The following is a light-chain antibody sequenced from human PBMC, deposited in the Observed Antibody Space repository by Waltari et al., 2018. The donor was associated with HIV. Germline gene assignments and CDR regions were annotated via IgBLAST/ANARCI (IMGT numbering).Light chain of an antibody. CDR3: QSADSSGTYYV. J-gene: IGLJ1*01. CDR1: ALPKQY. Sequence: SYELTQPPSVSVSQGKTARITCSGDALPKQYADWYQQKPGQAPVLVIYKDSERPSGIPERFSGSSSGTTVTLTISGVQAEDEADYYCQSADSSGTYYVFGTGTKVTVL. V-gene: IGLV3-25*03. CDR2: KDS.